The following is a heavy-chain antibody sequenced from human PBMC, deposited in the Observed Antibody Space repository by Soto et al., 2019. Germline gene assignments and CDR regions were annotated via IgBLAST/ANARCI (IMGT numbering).Heavy chain of an antibody. D-gene: IGHD2-21*02. V-gene: IGHV4-34*01. CDR1: GGSFSGYY. CDR2: INHSGST. J-gene: IGHJ6*02. CDR3: ARGVVVTAISYYYYYYGMDV. Sequence: SETLSLTCAVYGGSFSGYYWSWIRQHPGKGLEWNGEINHSGSTNYNPSHKSRVTISVDTSKNQFSLKLSSVTAAATAVYYCARGVVVTAISYYYYYYGMDVWGQGTTVTVSS.